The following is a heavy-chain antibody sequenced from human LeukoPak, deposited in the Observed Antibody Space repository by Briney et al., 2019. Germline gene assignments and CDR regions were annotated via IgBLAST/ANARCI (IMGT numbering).Heavy chain of an antibody. J-gene: IGHJ6*02. V-gene: IGHV1-46*01. Sequence: ASVKVSCKASGYTFTSYYMHWVRQAPGQGLEWMGIINPSGGSTSYAQKFQGRVTMTRDTSTSTVYMELSSLRSEDTAVYYCARAGWYYFWWGSSPYYYYGMDVWGQGTTVTVSS. CDR3: ARAGWYYFWWGSSPYYYYGMDV. CDR1: GYTFTSYY. D-gene: IGHD2/OR15-2a*01. CDR2: INPSGGST.